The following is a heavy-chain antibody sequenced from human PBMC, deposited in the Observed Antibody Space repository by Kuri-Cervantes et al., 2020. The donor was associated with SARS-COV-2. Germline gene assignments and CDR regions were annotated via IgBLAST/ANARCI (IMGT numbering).Heavy chain of an antibody. CDR1: GFTFEDYG. Sequence: GECLKISCAACGFTFEDYGMSWVRQALGGVLEWVAGISWKGGSNGYADSVMGRFTISRDNAENSLYLQMTRLRAEDTAVYYCGRVFGNSGYVSYYYYYMDVWGKGTTVTVSS. D-gene: IGHD5-12*01. CDR3: GRVFGNSGYVSYYYYYMDV. J-gene: IGHJ6*03. CDR2: ISWKGGSN. V-gene: IGHV3-20*04.